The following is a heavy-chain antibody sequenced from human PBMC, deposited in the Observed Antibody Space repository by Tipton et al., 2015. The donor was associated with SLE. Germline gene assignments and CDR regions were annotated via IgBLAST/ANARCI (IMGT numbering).Heavy chain of an antibody. D-gene: IGHD2-21*02. V-gene: IGHV4-34*01. Sequence: TLSLTCAVYGGSFSGYYWTWIRQPPGKGLEWIGEINHSGSTNYNPSLQSRVTISVDTSKNQFSLKLSSVTAADTAVYYCARGVTFDAFDIWGQGTMVTVSS. CDR3: ARGVTFDAFDI. CDR2: INHSGST. J-gene: IGHJ3*02. CDR1: GGSFSGYY.